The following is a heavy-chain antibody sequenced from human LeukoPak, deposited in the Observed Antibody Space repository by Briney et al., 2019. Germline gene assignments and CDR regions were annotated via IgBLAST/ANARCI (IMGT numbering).Heavy chain of an antibody. Sequence: QSGGSLRLSCAASGFTCSSYWMSWVRQAPGKGLEWVANIKEDGSEKYYVDSVKGRFTISRDNAKNSLYLQMNSLRAEDTAVYYCARSGDYGDYYSRPYYFDYWGQGTLVTVAS. J-gene: IGHJ4*02. V-gene: IGHV3-7*01. CDR1: GFTCSSYW. D-gene: IGHD4-17*01. CDR2: IKEDGSEK. CDR3: ARSGDYGDYYSRPYYFDY.